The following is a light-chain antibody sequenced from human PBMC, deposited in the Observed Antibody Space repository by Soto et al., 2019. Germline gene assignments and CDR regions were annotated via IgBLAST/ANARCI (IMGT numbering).Light chain of an antibody. CDR2: GDS. Sequence: QLVLTQPPSVTGAPGQRVTISCTGSRSNIGAGYDVHWYQQLPGTAPKLLIYGDSNRPSGVPDRFSGSRSGTSASLAITGLQAEDEADYYCQSYDNSLNASVFGGGTKLTVL. CDR3: QSYDNSLNASV. CDR1: RSNIGAGYD. J-gene: IGLJ2*01. V-gene: IGLV1-40*01.